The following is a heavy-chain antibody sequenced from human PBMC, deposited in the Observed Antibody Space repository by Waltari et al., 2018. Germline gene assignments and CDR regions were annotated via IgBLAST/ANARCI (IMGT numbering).Heavy chain of an antibody. CDR2: RSFDGSNK. Sequence: QVQLVESGGGVVQPGRSLRLSCTTSGFSFNIYAMHWVRQAPGKGLDVVALRSFDGSNKYYPDSVKCRFTISRDDSKNTLYLQMDSLSSDDTAVYYCARDSRRGVVVRFFWGQGTLVTVSS. V-gene: IGHV3-30-3*01. D-gene: IGHD2-15*01. CDR3: ARDSRRGVVVRFF. CDR1: GFSFNIYA. J-gene: IGHJ4*02.